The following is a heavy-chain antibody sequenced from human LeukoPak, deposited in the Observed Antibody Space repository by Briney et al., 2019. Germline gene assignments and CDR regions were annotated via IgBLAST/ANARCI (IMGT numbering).Heavy chain of an antibody. Sequence: PGGSLRLSCAASGFTFSSYAMHWVRQAPGKGLEWVAVISYDGSNKYYADSVKGRFTISRDNSKNTLYPQMNSLRVEDTAVYYCAKDRRAIAVADYFDYWGQGTLVTVSS. D-gene: IGHD6-19*01. CDR3: AKDRRAIAVADYFDY. CDR2: ISYDGSNK. CDR1: GFTFSSYA. V-gene: IGHV3-30*04. J-gene: IGHJ4*02.